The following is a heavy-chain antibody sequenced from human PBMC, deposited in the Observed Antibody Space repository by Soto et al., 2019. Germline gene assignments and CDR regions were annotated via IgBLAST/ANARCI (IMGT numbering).Heavy chain of an antibody. V-gene: IGHV1-69*06. CDR1: GGTFSSYA. CDR2: IIPIFGTA. J-gene: IGHJ3*02. CDR3: ARGRKRITMIVDAFDI. D-gene: IGHD3-22*01. Sequence: QVQLVQSGAEVKKPGSSVKVSCKASGGTFSSYAISWVRQAPGQGLEWMGGIIPIFGTANYAQKFQGRVTITADKSTSTAYVELSSLRSEDTAVYYCARGRKRITMIVDAFDIWGQGTMVTVSS.